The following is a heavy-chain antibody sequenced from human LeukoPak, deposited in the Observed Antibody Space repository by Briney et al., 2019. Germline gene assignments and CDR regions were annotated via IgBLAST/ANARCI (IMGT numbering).Heavy chain of an antibody. CDR3: ARFSGSLGWFDP. D-gene: IGHD3-10*01. J-gene: IGHJ5*02. CDR1: GGSISSHY. CDR2: IYYIGST. Sequence: SETLSLTCTVSGGSISSHYWSWIRQPPGKGLEWIGYIYYIGSTNYNPSLKSRVTISVDTSKNQFSLKLSSVTAADTAVYYCARFSGSLGWFDPWGQGTLVTVSS. V-gene: IGHV4-59*11.